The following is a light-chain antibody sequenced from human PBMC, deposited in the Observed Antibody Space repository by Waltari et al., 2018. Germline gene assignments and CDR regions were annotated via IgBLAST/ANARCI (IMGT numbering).Light chain of an antibody. V-gene: IGKV4-1*01. J-gene: IGKJ2*01. Sequence: DLVMTQSPDSLAVSLGERATIHCKSSQSVLYSSNNKNYLAWYQQKPGQPPNLLIYWASTRESGVPDRFSGSGSGTDFTLTISGLQAEDVAVYYCQQYYSPPYTLGQGTKLEIK. CDR2: WAS. CDR1: QSVLYSSNNKNY. CDR3: QQYYSPPYT.